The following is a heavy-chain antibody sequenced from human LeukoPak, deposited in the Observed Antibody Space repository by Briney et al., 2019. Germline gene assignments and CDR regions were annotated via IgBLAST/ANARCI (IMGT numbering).Heavy chain of an antibody. Sequence: SETLSLTCTVSGGSISSYYWSWIRQPPGKGLEWIGYIYYSGSTNYNPSLKSRVTISVDTSKNQFSLKLSSVTAADTAVYYCARDYGGNSPGWFDPWGQGTLVTVSS. CDR2: IYYSGST. V-gene: IGHV4-59*01. CDR3: ARDYGGNSPGWFDP. CDR1: GGSISSYY. D-gene: IGHD4-23*01. J-gene: IGHJ5*02.